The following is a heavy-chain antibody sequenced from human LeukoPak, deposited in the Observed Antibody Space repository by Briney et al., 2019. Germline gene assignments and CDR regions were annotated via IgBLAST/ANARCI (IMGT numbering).Heavy chain of an antibody. J-gene: IGHJ4*02. Sequence: GGSLRLSCAASGFTFTSFAMSWVRQAPGKGLEWVSTISRSGVATYYANSVKGRFTISRDNSKNTVYLQMSSLRAEDTAMYYCAKHSHDGSAPYYEVQLDYWGQGTLVTVSS. CDR2: ISRSGVAT. CDR3: AKHSHDGSAPYYEVQLDY. D-gene: IGHD3-22*01. CDR1: GFTFTSFA. V-gene: IGHV3-23*01.